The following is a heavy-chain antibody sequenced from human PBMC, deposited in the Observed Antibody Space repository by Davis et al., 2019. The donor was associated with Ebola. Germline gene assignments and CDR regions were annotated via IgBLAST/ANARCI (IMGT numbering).Heavy chain of an antibody. CDR1: GFTFSSYS. CDR2: ISSSSSYI. V-gene: IGHV3-21*01. D-gene: IGHD3-10*01. J-gene: IGHJ3*02. Sequence: GESLKISCVASGFTFSSYSMNWVRQAPGKGLEWVSSISSSSSYIYYADSVKGRFTISRDNAKNSLYLQMNSLRAEDTAVYYCARDRTLWFGELLYSDDAFDIWGQGTMVTVSS. CDR3: ARDRTLWFGELLYSDDAFDI.